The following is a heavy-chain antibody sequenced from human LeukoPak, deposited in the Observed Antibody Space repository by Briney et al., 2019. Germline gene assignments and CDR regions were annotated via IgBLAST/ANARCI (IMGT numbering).Heavy chain of an antibody. CDR3: AWPSGNNGYSSSWYTPDY. Sequence: GASVKVSCKASGGTFSSYAISWVRQAPGQGLEWMGGIIPIFGTANYAQKFQGRVTITADESTSTAYMKLSSLRSEDTAVYYCAWPSGNNGYSSSWYTPDYWGQGTLVTVSS. CDR1: GGTFSSYA. CDR2: IIPIFGTA. V-gene: IGHV1-69*13. J-gene: IGHJ4*02. D-gene: IGHD6-13*01.